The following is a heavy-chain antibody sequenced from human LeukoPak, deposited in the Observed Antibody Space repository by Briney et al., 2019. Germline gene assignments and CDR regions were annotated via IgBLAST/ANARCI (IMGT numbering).Heavy chain of an antibody. CDR3: AREDYFGSGSHLLDY. V-gene: IGHV3-74*01. CDR2: INSDGSST. CDR1: GFTFSSYW. J-gene: IGHJ4*02. D-gene: IGHD3-10*01. Sequence: PGGSLRLSCAASGFTFSSYWMHWVRRVPGKGLVWVSRINSDGSSTNYADSVKGRFTISRNNAKNTLYLQMNSLRADDTAVYYCAREDYFGSGSHLLDYWGQGTLVTVSS.